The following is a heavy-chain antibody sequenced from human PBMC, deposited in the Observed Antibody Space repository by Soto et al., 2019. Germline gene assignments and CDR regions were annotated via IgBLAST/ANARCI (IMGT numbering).Heavy chain of an antibody. J-gene: IGHJ6*02. Sequence: TSETLSLTCTVSGGSISSSSYYWGWIRQPPGKGLEWIGSINHSGSTNYNPSLKSRVTISVDTSKNQFSLKLSSVTAADTAVYYCARVNIAAAGTRVYYYYGMDVWGQGTTVTVSS. CDR2: INHSGST. D-gene: IGHD6-13*01. CDR1: GGSISSSSYY. CDR3: ARVNIAAAGTRVYYYYGMDV. V-gene: IGHV4-39*07.